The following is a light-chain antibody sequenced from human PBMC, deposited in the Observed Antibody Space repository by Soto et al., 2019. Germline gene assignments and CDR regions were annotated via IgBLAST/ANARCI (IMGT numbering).Light chain of an antibody. CDR3: QQSYSTPPIT. J-gene: IGKJ5*01. V-gene: IGKV1-6*01. Sequence: AVQLTQSPSSLSASVGDRVTITCRASQGIRTDLGWYQQSPGKAPKVLIVGASTLQSGVPSRFSGSGSGTDFTLTISSLQPEDFATYYCQQSYSTPPITFGQGTRLEIK. CDR1: QGIRTD. CDR2: GAS.